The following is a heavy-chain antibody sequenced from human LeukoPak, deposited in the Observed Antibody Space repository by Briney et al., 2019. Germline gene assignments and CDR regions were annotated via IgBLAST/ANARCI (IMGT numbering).Heavy chain of an antibody. CDR3: ARYAPPTTYYFDY. CDR2: IYYSGST. CDR1: GGSVSSGSYY. D-gene: IGHD2-2*01. V-gene: IGHV4-61*01. J-gene: IGHJ4*02. Sequence: SETLSLTCTVSGGSVSSGSYYWSWIRQPPGKGLEWIGYIYYSGSTNYNPSLKSRVTISVDTSKNQFSLKLSSVTAADTAVYYCARYAPPTTYYFDYWGQGTLVTVSS.